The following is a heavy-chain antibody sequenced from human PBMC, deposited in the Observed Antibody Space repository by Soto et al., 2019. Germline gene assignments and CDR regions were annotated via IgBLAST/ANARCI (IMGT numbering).Heavy chain of an antibody. CDR1: GGSISSYY. D-gene: IGHD6-13*01. Sequence: KPSETLSLTCTVSGGSISSYYWSWIRQPPGKGLEWIGYIYYSGSTNYNPSLKSRVTISVDTSKNQFSLKLSSVTAADTAVYYCARVYPSIIAAAVNFYGMDVWGQGTTVTVSS. J-gene: IGHJ6*02. V-gene: IGHV4-59*01. CDR2: IYYSGST. CDR3: ARVYPSIIAAAVNFYGMDV.